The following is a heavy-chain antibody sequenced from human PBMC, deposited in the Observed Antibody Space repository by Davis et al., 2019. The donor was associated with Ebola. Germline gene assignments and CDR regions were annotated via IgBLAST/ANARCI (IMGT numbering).Heavy chain of an antibody. CDR3: ARDDVSYYDSSGYFY. CDR1: GFTLSSYG. D-gene: IGHD3-22*01. J-gene: IGHJ4*02. CDR2: ISSSSSYI. V-gene: IGHV3-21*01. Sequence: GESLKTFCAASGFTLSSYGKHWVRQAPGKGLEWVSSISSSSSYIYYADSVKGRFTISRDNAKNSLYLQMNSLRAEDTAVYYCARDDVSYYDSSGYFYWGQGTLVTVSS.